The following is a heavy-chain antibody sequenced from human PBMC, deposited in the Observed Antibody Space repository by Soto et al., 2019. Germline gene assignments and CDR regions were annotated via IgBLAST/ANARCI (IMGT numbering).Heavy chain of an antibody. CDR3: AREYYYGSGRSPGQGYYYYGMDV. CDR1: GYTFTSYY. Sequence: QVQLVQSGAEVKKPGASVKVSCKASGYTFTSYYMHWVRQAPGQGLEWMGIINPSGGSTSYAQKFQGRVTMTRDTSTSTVYMELSSRRSEDTAVYYCAREYYYGSGRSPGQGYYYYGMDVWGQGTTVTDSS. V-gene: IGHV1-46*01. D-gene: IGHD3-10*01. CDR2: INPSGGST. J-gene: IGHJ6*02.